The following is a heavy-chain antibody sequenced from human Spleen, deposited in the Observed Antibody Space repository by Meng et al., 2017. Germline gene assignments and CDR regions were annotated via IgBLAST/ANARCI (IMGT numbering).Heavy chain of an antibody. CDR1: GFFFTNAY. J-gene: IGHJ4*02. CDR2: ITSKPDGETR. D-gene: IGHD2-21*02. V-gene: IGHV3-15*01. Sequence: GDSLKISCEGSGFFFTNAYMTWVRQVQGKRLEWLGHITSKPDGETREYAAPVKCRFTISRDDSKNTVYLHMNSLKTEDTAVYYCTGNTAYWGQGELVTGAS. CDR3: TGNTAY.